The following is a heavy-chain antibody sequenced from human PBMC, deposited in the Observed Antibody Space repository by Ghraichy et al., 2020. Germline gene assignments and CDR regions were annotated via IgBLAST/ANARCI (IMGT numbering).Heavy chain of an antibody. CDR2: INPNSGGT. J-gene: IGHJ6*02. CDR3: ARISPYYYYGMDV. V-gene: IGHV1-2*02. CDR1: GYTFTGYY. Sequence: ASVKVFCKASGYTFTGYYMHWVRQAPGQGLEWMGWINPNSGGTNYAQKFQGRVTMTRDTSISTAYMELSRLRSDDTAVYYCARISPYYYYGMDVWGQGTTVTVSS.